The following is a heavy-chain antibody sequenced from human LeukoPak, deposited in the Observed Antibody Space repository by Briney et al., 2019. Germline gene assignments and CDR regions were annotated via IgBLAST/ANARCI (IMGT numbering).Heavy chain of an antibody. V-gene: IGHV3-30*04. CDR2: ISYDGSNK. D-gene: IGHD3-16*01. CDR3: ARVRIMKHNG. J-gene: IGHJ4*02. CDR1: GFTFSSYA. Sequence: GGSLRLSCAASGFTFSSYAMHWVRQAPGKGLEWVAVISYDGSNKYYADSVKGRFTISRDNSKNTLYLQMNSLRAEDTAVYYCARVRIMKHNGWGQGTLVTVSS.